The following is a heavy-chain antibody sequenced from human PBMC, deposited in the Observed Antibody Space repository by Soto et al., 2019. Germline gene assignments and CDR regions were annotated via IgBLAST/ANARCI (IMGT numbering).Heavy chain of an antibody. V-gene: IGHV2-5*01. D-gene: IGHD6-19*01. CDR3: AHRLKGWNFDY. J-gene: IGHJ4*02. Sequence: PGPTLVNATQPLTLTCTFSGFSLGTGGLGVGWIRQPPGKALEWLALIYWNNDKRYSPSLKSRLTITKDTSKNQVVLTMTNMDPVDTATYYCAHRLKGWNFDYWGQGTLVTVSS. CDR2: IYWNNDK. CDR1: GFSLGTGGLG.